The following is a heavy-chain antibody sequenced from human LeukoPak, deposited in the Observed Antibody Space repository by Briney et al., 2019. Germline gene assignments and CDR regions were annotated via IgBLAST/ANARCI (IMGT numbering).Heavy chain of an antibody. CDR3: AKSISSSWSGTDAFDI. CDR2: INPNSGGT. CDR1: GYTFTSYD. V-gene: IGHV1-2*02. J-gene: IGHJ3*02. Sequence: ASVKVSCKASGYTFTSYDINWVRQAPGQGLEWMGWINPNSGGTNYAQKFQGRVTMTRDTSISTAYMELSRLRSDDTAVYYCAKSISSSWSGTDAFDIWGQGTMVTVSS. D-gene: IGHD6-13*01.